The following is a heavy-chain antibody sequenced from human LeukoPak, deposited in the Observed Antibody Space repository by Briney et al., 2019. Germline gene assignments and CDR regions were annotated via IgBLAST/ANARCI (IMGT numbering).Heavy chain of an antibody. CDR3: ARVWVVRYYYGSGSCYGMDV. Sequence: SETLSLTCTVSGGSISSYYWSWIRQPPGKGLEWIGYIYYSGSTNYNPSLKSRVTIPVDTSKNQFSLKLSSVTAADTAVYYCARVWVVRYYYGSGSCYGMDVWGQGTTVTVSS. V-gene: IGHV4-59*12. J-gene: IGHJ6*02. CDR2: IYYSGST. CDR1: GGSISSYY. D-gene: IGHD3-10*01.